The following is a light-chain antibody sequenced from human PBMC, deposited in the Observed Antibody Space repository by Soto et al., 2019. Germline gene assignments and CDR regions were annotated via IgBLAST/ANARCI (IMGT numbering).Light chain of an antibody. CDR1: SGHSSYI. CDR2: LEGSGSY. Sequence: QAVVTQSSSASASLGSSVKLTCTLSSGHSSYIIAWHQQQPGKAPRYLMKLEGSGSYNKGSGVPDRFSGSSSGADRYLTISNLQSEDEADYYCETWDSNTVVFGGGTKRTVL. J-gene: IGLJ2*01. CDR3: ETWDSNTVV. V-gene: IGLV4-60*03.